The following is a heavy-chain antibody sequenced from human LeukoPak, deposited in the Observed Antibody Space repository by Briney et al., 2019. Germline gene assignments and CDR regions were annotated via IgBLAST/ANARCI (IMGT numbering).Heavy chain of an antibody. Sequence: PGGSLRLSCAASGFTFSSAWMHWVRQAPGTGLVWVSRITDDASTTYADSVKGRFTTSRDNAKNTLYLQMNSLRAEDSAVYYCVRDRVGPDYWGQGTLVTVSS. CDR1: GFTFSSAW. D-gene: IGHD1-26*01. CDR2: ITDDAST. J-gene: IGHJ4*02. V-gene: IGHV3-74*03. CDR3: VRDRVGPDY.